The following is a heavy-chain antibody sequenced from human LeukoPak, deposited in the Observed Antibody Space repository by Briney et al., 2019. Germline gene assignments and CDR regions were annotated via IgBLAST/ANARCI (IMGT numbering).Heavy chain of an antibody. J-gene: IGHJ4*02. V-gene: IGHV1-46*01. CDR2: INPSDGST. Sequence: ASVKVSCKASGYTFTNYYMHWVRQAPGQGLEWMGIINPSDGSTSYAQKFRGRVTMTRDTSTSTVYMEVSSLRSEDTAVYYCARGGPRGDTAMVLTSWGQGTLVTVSS. CDR3: ARGGPRGDTAMVLTS. D-gene: IGHD5-18*01. CDR1: GYTFTNYY.